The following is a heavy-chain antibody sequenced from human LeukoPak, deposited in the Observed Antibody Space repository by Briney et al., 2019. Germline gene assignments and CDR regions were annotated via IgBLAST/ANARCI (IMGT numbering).Heavy chain of an antibody. D-gene: IGHD6-13*01. V-gene: IGHV4-4*07. CDR3: ASMAGDNSSANFDY. CDR2: IYTSGST. Sequence: PSETLSLTCTVSGGSISSYYWSWIRQPAGKGLEWIGRIYTSGSTNYNPSLKSRVTMSVDTSKNQFSLKLSSVTAADTAVYYCASMAGDNSSANFDYWGQGTLVTVSS. CDR1: GGSISSYY. J-gene: IGHJ4*02.